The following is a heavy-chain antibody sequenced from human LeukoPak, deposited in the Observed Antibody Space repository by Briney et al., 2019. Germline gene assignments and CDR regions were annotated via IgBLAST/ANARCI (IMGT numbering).Heavy chain of an antibody. CDR2: IIPIFGTA. CDR3: ARTDYHGSGWYGDFDY. J-gene: IGHJ4*02. CDR1: GGTFSSYA. Sequence: SVKVSCKASGGTFSSYAISWVRQAPGQGPEWMGGIIPIFGTANYAQKFQGRVTITTDESTSTAYMEQSSLRSEDTAVYYCARTDYHGSGWYGDFDYWGQGTLVTVSS. V-gene: IGHV1-69*05. D-gene: IGHD6-19*01.